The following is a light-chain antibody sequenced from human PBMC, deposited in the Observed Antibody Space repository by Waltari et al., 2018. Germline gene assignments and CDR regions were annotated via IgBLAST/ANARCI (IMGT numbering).Light chain of an antibody. CDR3: QHYLRLPAT. V-gene: IGKV3-20*01. CDR1: QSGSTY. CDR2: HAS. J-gene: IGKJ1*01. Sequence: EIVLTQSPGTLSLSPGERATLSCRASQSGSTYLAWYQQKPGQAPRLLIYHASSRATGIPDRFSGSGSGTDFSLTISRLEPEDFAVYYCQHYLRLPATFGQGTKVEIK.